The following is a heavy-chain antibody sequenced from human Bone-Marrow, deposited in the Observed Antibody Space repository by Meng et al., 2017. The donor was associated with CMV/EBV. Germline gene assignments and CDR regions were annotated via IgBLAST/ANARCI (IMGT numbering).Heavy chain of an antibody. CDR1: GFIFRSYA. J-gene: IGHJ4*02. V-gene: IGHV3-33*01. CDR2: IWSEGSNK. CDR3: ARDLLAPGDY. Sequence: GESLKISCATSGFIFRSYAMHWVRQAPGKGLEWVAVIWSEGSNKYYADSVRGRFTISRDNSKNTLYLQMDSLRTEDTAVYYCARDLLAPGDYWGQGTLVTVSS.